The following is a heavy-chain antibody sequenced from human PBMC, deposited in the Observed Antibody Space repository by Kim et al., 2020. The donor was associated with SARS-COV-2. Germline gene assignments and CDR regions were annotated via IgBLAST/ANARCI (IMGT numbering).Heavy chain of an antibody. V-gene: IGHV7-4-1*02. D-gene: IGHD5-18*01. Sequence: ASVKVSCKGSGYTFTSYAINWVRQAPGQGLEWMGWINTNTGNPTYAQGFTGRFVFSLDTSVSTASLHINGLETEDTAVYYCARGISYRQTPTPHFWGQGTLVTVSS. J-gene: IGHJ4*02. CDR2: INTNTGNP. CDR1: GYTFTSYA. CDR3: ARGISYRQTPTPHF.